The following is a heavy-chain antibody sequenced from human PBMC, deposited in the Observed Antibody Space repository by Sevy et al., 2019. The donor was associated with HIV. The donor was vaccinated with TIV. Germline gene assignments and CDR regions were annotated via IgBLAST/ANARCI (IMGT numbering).Heavy chain of an antibody. V-gene: IGHV3-74*01. Sequence: GGSLRLSCAASGFTFSSYWMHWVRQAPGKGLVWVSRINSDGSSTSYADSVKGRFTISRDEAKNTLYLQMNSLRAEDTAVYYCARAVYSSGSPFDYWGQGTLVTVSS. CDR1: GFTFSSYW. D-gene: IGHD6-19*01. CDR3: ARAVYSSGSPFDY. J-gene: IGHJ4*02. CDR2: INSDGSST.